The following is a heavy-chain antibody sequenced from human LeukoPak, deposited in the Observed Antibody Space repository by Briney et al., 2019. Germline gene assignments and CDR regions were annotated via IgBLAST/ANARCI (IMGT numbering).Heavy chain of an antibody. D-gene: IGHD3-10*01. CDR2: ISGSGGST. V-gene: IGHV3-23*01. CDR3: AKDGAMVRGVGDAFDI. CDR1: GFTFSSYS. J-gene: IGHJ3*02. Sequence: GGSLRLSCAASGFTFSSYSMNWVRQAPGKGLEWVSAISGSGGSTYYADSVKGRFTISRDNSKNTLYLQMNSLRAEDTAVYYCAKDGAMVRGVGDAFDIWGQGTMVTVSS.